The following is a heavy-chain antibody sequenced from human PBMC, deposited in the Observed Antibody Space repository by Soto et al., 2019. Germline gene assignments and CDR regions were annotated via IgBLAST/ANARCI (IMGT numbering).Heavy chain of an antibody. CDR3: ARGGPKWDLHRDCCVGLAV. CDR1: GYTFTGHY. CDR2: INPKSGGT. D-gene: IGHD1-26*01. V-gene: IGHV1-2*04. Sequence: QVQLVQSGAEVIQPGASVKVSCKASGYTFTGHYIHWVRQAPGQGLEWLGRINPKSGGTKNAQKFQAWVTMTRDTSLTTAYMVRSGLTSDDPAVYYGARGGPKWDLHRDCCVGLAVWGQGTAVTVSS. J-gene: IGHJ6*02.